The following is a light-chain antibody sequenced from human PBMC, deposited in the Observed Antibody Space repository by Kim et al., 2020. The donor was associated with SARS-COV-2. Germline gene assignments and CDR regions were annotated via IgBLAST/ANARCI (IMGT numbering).Light chain of an antibody. CDR2: PDT. CDR1: RVGDIS. V-gene: IGLV3-1*01. CDR3: QAWPASASLV. J-gene: IGLJ3*02. Sequence: SPVQTATITCSINRVGDISFCWYQQKPGPSPVLVFSPDTYRPSGIPGWFSGSTSGNTTTLTVFRAQATDEAKYYCQAWPASASLVFCGGTQVTFL.